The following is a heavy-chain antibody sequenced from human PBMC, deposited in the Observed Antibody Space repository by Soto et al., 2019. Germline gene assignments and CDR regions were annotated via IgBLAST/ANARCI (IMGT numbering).Heavy chain of an antibody. CDR3: ARIWPDGNFPPYYFDS. J-gene: IGHJ4*02. CDR1: GFTFTGHY. V-gene: IGHV1-2*02. Sequence: ASVKVSCKASGFTFTGHYIHWVRQAPGQGLEWMGWINPNSGGTSYAQKFQGRVTMTRDTSITTAYMELSRLSSDDTAVYFCARIWPDGNFPPYYFDSWGRGTLVTVSS. D-gene: IGHD4-17*01. CDR2: INPNSGGT.